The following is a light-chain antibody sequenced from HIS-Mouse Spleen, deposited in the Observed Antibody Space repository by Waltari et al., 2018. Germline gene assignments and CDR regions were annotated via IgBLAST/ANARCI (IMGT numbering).Light chain of an antibody. J-gene: IGLJ1*01. V-gene: IGLV2-8*01. CDR1: STAVGGYNY. Sequence: QSALTQPPSASGSPGQSVTISCPGTSTAVGGYNYVSWYQQHPGKAPKRMIYEVSKRPSGVPDRFSGSKSGNTASLTVSGLQAEDEADYYCSSYAGSNNYVFGTGTKVTVL. CDR2: EVS. CDR3: SSYAGSNNYV.